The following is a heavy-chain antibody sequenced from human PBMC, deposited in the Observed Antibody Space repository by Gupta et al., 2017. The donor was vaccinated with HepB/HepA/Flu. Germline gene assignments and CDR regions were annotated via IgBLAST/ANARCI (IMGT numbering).Heavy chain of an antibody. J-gene: IGHJ4*02. V-gene: IGHV1-69*06. CDR3: AREGSNYDSSAEPGD. CDR1: GGTFSSYA. D-gene: IGHD3-22*01. Sequence: QVQLVQSGAEGKKPGSSVKVSCKASGGTFSSYAISWVRPAPGQGLEWMGGIIPIFGTANYAQKFQGRVTITADKSTSTAYMELSSLRAEDTAVYYCAREGSNYDSSAEPGDWGQGTLVTVSS. CDR2: IIPIFGTA.